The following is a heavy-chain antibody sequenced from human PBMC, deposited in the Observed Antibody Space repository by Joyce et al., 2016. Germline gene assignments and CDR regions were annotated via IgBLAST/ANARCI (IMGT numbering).Heavy chain of an antibody. Sequence: QVQLRQWGAGLLKPSETLSLTCAVSGGSFRVFFWTWVRQPPGKALEWIGDITTSGATNYNPSLRSRVAISVDTSNNQFSLTLTSLSAADMAVYYCARSQWLAPLMYWGQGTLVTVSP. CDR2: ITTSGAT. CDR3: ARSQWLAPLMY. J-gene: IGHJ4*02. V-gene: IGHV4-34*02. D-gene: IGHD6-19*01. CDR1: GGSFRVFF.